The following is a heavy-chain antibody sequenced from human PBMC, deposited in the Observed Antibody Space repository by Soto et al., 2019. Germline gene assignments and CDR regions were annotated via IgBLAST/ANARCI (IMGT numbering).Heavy chain of an antibody. CDR3: THKMDTVDWFGP. CDR1: GFSRSGGGVG. V-gene: IGHV2-5*01. D-gene: IGHD5-18*01. J-gene: IGHJ5*02. Sequence: SGPTLVNPTRPRTLTCTFSGFSRSGGGVGVGWIRQPPGKALEWVALIYWNDDKRYSPSLKRKLTNAKDTSKNQVVLTMTNTGPVDTATYYCTHKMDTVDWFGPWGRGTLVTVSS. CDR2: IYWNDDK.